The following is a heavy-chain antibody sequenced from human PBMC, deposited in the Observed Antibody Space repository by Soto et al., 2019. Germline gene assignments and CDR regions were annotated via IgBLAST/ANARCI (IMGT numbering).Heavy chain of an antibody. Sequence: SETLSLTCTVSGGSISSDYWAWIRQPPGKGLEWIGSIYHTGNTYYNPSLRSRITISVDTSKNQFSLKLTSVTAADTAVYYCARDYYDSSDYTTNWFDPWGQGTLVTVSS. V-gene: IGHV4-39*01. J-gene: IGHJ5*02. CDR2: IYHTGNT. CDR1: GGSISSDY. D-gene: IGHD3-22*01. CDR3: ARDYYDSSDYTTNWFDP.